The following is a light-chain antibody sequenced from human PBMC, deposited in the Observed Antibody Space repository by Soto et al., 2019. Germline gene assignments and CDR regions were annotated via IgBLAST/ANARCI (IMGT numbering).Light chain of an antibody. CDR2: DVD. CDR3: SSYTSSDTLYV. CDR1: SSDVGGYNY. V-gene: IGLV2-14*03. Sequence: QSALTQPASVSGSPGQSINISCTGSSSDVGGYNYVSWYQHHPGKAPKLMIYDVDNRPSGVSNRFSGSKSGNTASLTISGLQAEDEADYYCSSYTSSDTLYVFGTGTKVTVL. J-gene: IGLJ1*01.